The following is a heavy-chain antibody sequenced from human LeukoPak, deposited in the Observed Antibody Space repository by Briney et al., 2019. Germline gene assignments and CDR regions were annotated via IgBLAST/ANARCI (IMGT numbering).Heavy chain of an antibody. D-gene: IGHD6-13*01. V-gene: IGHV3-66*01. CDR2: ICSAGST. Sequence: PGGSLRLSCAASGFTFKSYGMSWVRQAPGKGLEWVSVICSAGSTYYAGSVKGRFTISRDNSNNTLFLQMDTLRAEDTAVYYCARETDLSSGWSSQGFDYWGQGTLVTVSS. CDR1: GFTFKSYG. J-gene: IGHJ4*02. CDR3: ARETDLSSGWSSQGFDY.